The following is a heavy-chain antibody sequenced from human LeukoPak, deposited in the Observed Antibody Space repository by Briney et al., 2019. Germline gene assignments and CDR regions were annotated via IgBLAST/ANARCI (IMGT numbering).Heavy chain of an antibody. Sequence: PGGSLRLSCAASGFTFSGYGMHWVRQAPGKGLEWVAVIWYDGSKKYHADPVEGRFTISRDNSKNTLYLQMNSLRAEDTAVYYCARWGGDYSAFDIWGQGTMVTVSS. V-gene: IGHV3-33*01. D-gene: IGHD4-17*01. CDR1: GFTFSGYG. CDR2: IWYDGSKK. CDR3: ARWGGDYSAFDI. J-gene: IGHJ3*02.